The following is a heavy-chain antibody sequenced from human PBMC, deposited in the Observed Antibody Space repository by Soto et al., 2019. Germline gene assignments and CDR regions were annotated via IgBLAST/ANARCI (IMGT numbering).Heavy chain of an antibody. J-gene: IGHJ5*02. CDR2: LYGSGRGI. D-gene: IGHD3-16*01. V-gene: IGHV3-23*01. Sequence: EVQLLESGGGLVQPGGSLRLSCAASGFTFSSYAMIWIRQVPGQGLEWVSGLYGSGRGIHYADSVKGRFTISRDNSAYGVYLQMNNLRCEDTAVYYCAKDAVAGYVVWRAHAWGRGTAVTGSS. CDR3: AKDAVAGYVVWRAHA. CDR1: GFTFSSYA.